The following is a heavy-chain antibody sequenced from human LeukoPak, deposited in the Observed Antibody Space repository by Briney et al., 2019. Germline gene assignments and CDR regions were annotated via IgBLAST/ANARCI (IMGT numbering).Heavy chain of an antibody. D-gene: IGHD1-26*01. Sequence: GGSLRLSCAASGFSFSSYGMHWVRQAPGKGLEWVAVIWYDGSNEYYADSVKGRFTISRDNSKNTLYLQMNSLRAEDTAIYYCAKYSGNYYYFYYMDVWGKGTTVTVSS. CDR1: GFSFSSYG. CDR3: AKYSGNYYYFYYMDV. V-gene: IGHV3-33*06. J-gene: IGHJ6*03. CDR2: IWYDGSNE.